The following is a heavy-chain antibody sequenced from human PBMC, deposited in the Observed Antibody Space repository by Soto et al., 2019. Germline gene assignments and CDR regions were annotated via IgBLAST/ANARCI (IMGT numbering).Heavy chain of an antibody. V-gene: IGHV4-30-4*01. J-gene: IGHJ5*02. D-gene: IGHD2-15*01. CDR3: AREAMVAAKRRWFDP. CDR2: IYYSGST. Sequence: SETLSLTCTVSGGSISSGDYYLSWIRQPPGKGLEWIGYIYYSGSTYYNPSLKSRVTISVDTSKNQFSLKLSSVTAADTDVYYCAREAMVAAKRRWFDPWGQGTRVTVSS. CDR1: GGSISSGDYY.